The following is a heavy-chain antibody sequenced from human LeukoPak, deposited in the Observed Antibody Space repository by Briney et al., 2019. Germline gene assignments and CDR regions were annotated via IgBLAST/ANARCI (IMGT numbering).Heavy chain of an antibody. CDR2: IYTSGST. V-gene: IGHV4-4*07. CDR1: GGSISSYY. J-gene: IGHJ5*02. D-gene: IGHD3-10*01. CDR3: ARGHRSWFGELHGFDP. Sequence: SETLSLTCTVSGGSISSYYWSWIRQPAGKGLEWIGRIYTSGSTNYNPSLKGRVTMSVDTSKNQFSLKLSSVTAADTAVYYCARGHRSWFGELHGFDPWGQGTLVTVSS.